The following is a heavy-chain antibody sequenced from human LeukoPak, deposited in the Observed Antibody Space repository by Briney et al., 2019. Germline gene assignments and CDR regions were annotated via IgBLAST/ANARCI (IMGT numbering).Heavy chain of an antibody. CDR3: ARDAGWGRLDS. CDR2: LASDESNK. V-gene: IGHV3-74*01. CDR1: GLTISDSW. Sequence: GGSLRLSCAASGLTISDSWIHWVRQAPGKGLTWVSRLASDESNKIYADSVKGRFLISRDNAKNTLYLQMNSLRVEDTGFYYCARDAGWGRLDSWGQGALVTVSS. J-gene: IGHJ4*02. D-gene: IGHD3-16*01.